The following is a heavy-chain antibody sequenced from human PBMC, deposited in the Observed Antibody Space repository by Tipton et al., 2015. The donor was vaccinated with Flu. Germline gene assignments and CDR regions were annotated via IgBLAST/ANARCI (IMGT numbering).Heavy chain of an antibody. CDR2: IYYSGTT. CDR1: GGSISSSY. CDR3: ARQGSGSYYPFDY. D-gene: IGHD3-10*01. Sequence: TLSLTCTVSGGSISSSYWSWIRQPPGKGLEWIAYIYYSGTTNYNPSLKSRVTISVDTSKNQSSLKLSSVTAADTAVYYCARQGSGSYYPFDYWGQGTLVTVSS. J-gene: IGHJ4*02. V-gene: IGHV4-59*08.